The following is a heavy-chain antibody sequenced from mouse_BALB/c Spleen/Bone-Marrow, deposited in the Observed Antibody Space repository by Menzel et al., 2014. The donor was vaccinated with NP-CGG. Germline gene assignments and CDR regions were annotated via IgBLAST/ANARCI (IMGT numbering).Heavy chain of an antibody. CDR1: GFTFSDYY. D-gene: IGHD3-2*01. CDR2: ISYGGSYT. Sequence: EVQRVEPGGGLVKPGGSLKLSCVASGFTFSDYYMYWVRQTPEKRLEWVATISYGGSYTYYPDSAKGRFTISRDNAKNNLCLQMSSLKSEDTGMYYCARGGQLGAMDYWGQGTSVTVSS. CDR3: ARGGQLGAMDY. J-gene: IGHJ4*01. V-gene: IGHV5-4*02.